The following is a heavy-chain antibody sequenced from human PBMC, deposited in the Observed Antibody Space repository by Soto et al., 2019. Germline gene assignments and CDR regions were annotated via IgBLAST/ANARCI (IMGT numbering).Heavy chain of an antibody. CDR2: ITPVSGKI. J-gene: IGHJ6*02. CDR3: ASRYCNGGSCQSRYYYGMDV. Sequence: QVQLVQSGAEVKKPGSSVKVSCKASGDTFSSYAISWVRQAPGQGLEWVGGITPVSGKINSAQKFQGRVTITADEFTSTVYMELSSLRSEDTAVYFCASRYCNGGSCQSRYYYGMDVWGQGTTVTVSS. D-gene: IGHD2-15*01. CDR1: GDTFSSYA. V-gene: IGHV1-69*01.